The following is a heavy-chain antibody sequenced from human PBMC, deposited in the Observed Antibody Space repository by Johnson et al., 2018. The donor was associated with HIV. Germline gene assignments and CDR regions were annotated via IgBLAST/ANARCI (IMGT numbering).Heavy chain of an antibody. CDR1: GFTFSSSW. D-gene: IGHD6-25*01. Sequence: VQLVESGGGLVQPGRSLRLSCVASGFTFSSSWMHWVCQAPEKGLEWVADIKCDGSEKYYADSVKGRFTISRDNAKNSLYLQMNSLRAEDTAVYYCAKDSATDPLDIWGQGTMVTVSS. CDR2: IKCDGSEK. V-gene: IGHV3-52*01. J-gene: IGHJ3*02. CDR3: AKDSATDPLDI.